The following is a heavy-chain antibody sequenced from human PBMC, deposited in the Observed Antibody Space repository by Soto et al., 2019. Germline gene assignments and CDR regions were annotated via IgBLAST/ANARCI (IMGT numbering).Heavy chain of an antibody. CDR3: AVVTGGCSRSTCQMDR. CDR1: GGSINSSYW. D-gene: IGHD2-2*01. CDR2: ISHDGAT. J-gene: IGHJ4*02. V-gene: IGHV4-4*02. Sequence: SETLSLTCAVSGGSINSSYWWTWVRQSPGKGLEWIGEISHDGATNYNPSLNNRVTLSVDKSKNQFSLRLTSVTAADTAMYYCAVVTGGCSRSTCQMDRWGQGTQVTVSS.